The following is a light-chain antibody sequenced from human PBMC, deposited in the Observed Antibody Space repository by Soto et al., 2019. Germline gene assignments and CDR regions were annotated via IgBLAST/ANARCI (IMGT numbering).Light chain of an antibody. CDR1: SSNIGAGYD. CDR2: ANT. J-gene: IGLJ1*01. Sequence: QSVLTQPPSVSGAPGQRLTISCTGSSSNIGAGYDVHWYQQLPGTAPQLLIYANTARPSGVPARFSGSKSGTSASLAINGLQAEDEADYYCSSFAGSNNFPYVFGTGTKVTVL. CDR3: SSFAGSNNFPYV. V-gene: IGLV1-40*01.